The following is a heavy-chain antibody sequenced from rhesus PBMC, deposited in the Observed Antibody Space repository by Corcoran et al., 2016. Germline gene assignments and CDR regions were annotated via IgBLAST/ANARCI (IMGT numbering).Heavy chain of an antibody. CDR2: IHWDDDK. D-gene: IGHD4-23*01. CDR3: VRRRNEYSNYFDY. Sequence: QVTLKESGPALVKPTQTLTLTCIFSGFSLSTSGMGVGWIRQLPGKTLEWLAHIHWDDDKRYSTSLKSRLTISKDTSKNQVVLTMTNMDPVDTATYYCVRRRNEYSNYFDYWGQGVLVTVSS. J-gene: IGHJ4*01. V-gene: IGHV2-1*01. CDR1: GFSLSTSGMG.